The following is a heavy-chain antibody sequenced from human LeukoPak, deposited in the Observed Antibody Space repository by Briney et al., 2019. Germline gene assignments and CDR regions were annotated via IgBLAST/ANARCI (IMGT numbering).Heavy chain of an antibody. J-gene: IGHJ4*02. CDR2: IIPIFGTA. Sequence: SVKVSCKASGGTFISYAISWVRQAPGQGLEWMGAIIPIFGTANYAQTFQGRVTITTDESTSTASMELSSLRSEDTAVYYCARDGGYQDFDYWGQGTLVTVSS. CDR1: GGTFISYA. D-gene: IGHD5-12*01. CDR3: ARDGGYQDFDY. V-gene: IGHV1-69*05.